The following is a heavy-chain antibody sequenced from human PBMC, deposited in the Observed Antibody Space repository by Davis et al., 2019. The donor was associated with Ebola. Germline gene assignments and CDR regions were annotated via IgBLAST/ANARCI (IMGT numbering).Heavy chain of an antibody. J-gene: IGHJ6*02. V-gene: IGHV3-21*01. CDR1: GFTFSSYS. CDR3: ARDGGIAAAAYYYGMDV. Sequence: GGSLRLSCAASGFTFSSYSMNWVRRAPGKGLEWVSSISSSSSYIYYADSVKGRFTISRDNAKNSLYLQMNSLRAEDTAVYYCARDGGIAAAAYYYGMDVWGQGTTVTVSS. CDR2: ISSSSSYI. D-gene: IGHD6-13*01.